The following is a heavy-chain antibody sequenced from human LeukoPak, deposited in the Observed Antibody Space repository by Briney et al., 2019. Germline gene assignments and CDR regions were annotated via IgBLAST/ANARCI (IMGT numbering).Heavy chain of an antibody. Sequence: PGGSLRLSCAASGFTFSSYGMQWGRQAPGKGLEWVAVISYDGNNKFYADSVKGRFTISRDNAKNSLYLQMNSLRAEDTAVYYCARASGSYQTFDYWGQGTLVTVSS. D-gene: IGHD1-26*01. CDR2: ISYDGNNK. CDR3: ARASGSYQTFDY. CDR1: GFTFSSYG. V-gene: IGHV3-30*03. J-gene: IGHJ4*02.